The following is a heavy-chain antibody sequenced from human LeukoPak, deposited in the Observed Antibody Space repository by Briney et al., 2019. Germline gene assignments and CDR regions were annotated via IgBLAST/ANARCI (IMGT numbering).Heavy chain of an antibody. Sequence: SQTLSLTCATSGDSISSNSAAWTWIRQSPSRGLEWLVRTYYRSKWYTEYAVSLKSRISINPDTAKNQFSLQLNSVTPEDTAVYYCARVSGTSWLDYWGQGTLVTVSS. CDR3: ARVSGTSWLDY. CDR1: GDSISSNSAA. CDR2: TYYRSKWYT. V-gene: IGHV6-1*01. D-gene: IGHD6-13*01. J-gene: IGHJ4*02.